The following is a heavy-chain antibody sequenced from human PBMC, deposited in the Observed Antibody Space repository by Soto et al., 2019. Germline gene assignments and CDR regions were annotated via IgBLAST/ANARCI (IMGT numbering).Heavy chain of an antibody. CDR1: GFTFSSYA. CDR2: ISGSGGST. V-gene: IGHV3-23*01. CDR3: AKDVQPGSWFGELLVYYGMDV. J-gene: IGHJ6*02. D-gene: IGHD3-10*01. Sequence: EVQLLESGGGLVQPGGSLRLSCAASGFTFSSYAMSWVRQAPGKGLEWVSAISGSGGSTYYADSVKGRFTISRDNSTNPLYLQMNILRDEDPDVYYCAKDVQPGSWFGELLVYYGMDVWGQGTPVTVS.